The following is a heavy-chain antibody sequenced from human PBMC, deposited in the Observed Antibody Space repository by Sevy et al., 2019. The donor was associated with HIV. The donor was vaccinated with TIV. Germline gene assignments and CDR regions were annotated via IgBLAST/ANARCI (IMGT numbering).Heavy chain of an antibody. CDR1: GGTFSSYA. Sequence: SVKVSCKASGGTFSSYAISWVRQAPGQGLEWMGGIIPIFGTANYAQKFQGRVTITADESTSTAYMELSSLGSEDTAVYYCARGGSALLRFLEWLSPTDYYYYYGMDVWGQGTTVTVSS. CDR3: ARGGSALLRFLEWLSPTDYYYYYGMDV. D-gene: IGHD3-3*01. J-gene: IGHJ6*02. V-gene: IGHV1-69*13. CDR2: IIPIFGTA.